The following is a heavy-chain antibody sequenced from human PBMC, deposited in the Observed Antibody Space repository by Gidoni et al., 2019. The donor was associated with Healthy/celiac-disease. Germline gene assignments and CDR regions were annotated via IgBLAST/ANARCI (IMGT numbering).Heavy chain of an antibody. CDR1: GFTFSSYA. CDR2: ISGSGGST. D-gene: IGHD3-22*01. V-gene: IGHV3-23*01. J-gene: IGHJ5*02. Sequence: EVQLLESGGGLVQPGGSLRLSCAASGFTFSSYAMSWVRQAPGKGLEWVSAISGSGGSTYYADSVKGRFTISRDNSKNTLYLQMNSLRAEDTAVYYCAKDHHLYYDSSGPIPNWFDPWGQGTLVTVSS. CDR3: AKDHHLYYDSSGPIPNWFDP.